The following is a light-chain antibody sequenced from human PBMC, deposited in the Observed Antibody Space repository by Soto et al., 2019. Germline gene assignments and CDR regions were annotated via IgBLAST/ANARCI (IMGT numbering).Light chain of an antibody. CDR1: ESISDW. Sequence: DIQMTQSPSTLSASVGDRVTFTCRASESISDWLVWYHQKPGKAPKLLIYKASRLESGVPSRFSGSASGTESTLTLTSLQPDDFGTYYCQQYSTSSISFGPGTRLEIK. CDR2: KAS. V-gene: IGKV1-5*03. CDR3: QQYSTSSIS. J-gene: IGKJ5*01.